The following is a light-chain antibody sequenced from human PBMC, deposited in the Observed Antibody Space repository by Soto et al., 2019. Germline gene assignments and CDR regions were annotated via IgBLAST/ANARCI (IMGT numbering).Light chain of an antibody. V-gene: IGLV1-40*01. CDR2: GNS. CDR1: SSNIGAGYD. J-gene: IGLJ3*02. CDR3: SSYTSSSIRV. Sequence: QSVLTQPPSVSGAPGQRVTISCTGSSSNIGAGYDVHWYQQLPGTAPKLLIYGNSNRPSGVPDRFSGSKSGNTASLTISGLQAEDEADYYCSSYTSSSIRVFGGGTKLTVL.